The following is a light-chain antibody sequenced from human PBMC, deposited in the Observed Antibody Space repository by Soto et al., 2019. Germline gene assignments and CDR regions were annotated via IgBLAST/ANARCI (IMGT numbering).Light chain of an antibody. Sequence: EIVLTQSPGTLSLSPGERASLSCRASQSVGSYLAWYQQKPGQAPSLLIYGAFTRATGIPARFSGTGSGTEFTLTISSLQSEDFALYYCQQYNDWPLTFGQGTKVDIK. CDR2: GAF. J-gene: IGKJ1*01. CDR3: QQYNDWPLT. V-gene: IGKV3-15*01. CDR1: QSVGSY.